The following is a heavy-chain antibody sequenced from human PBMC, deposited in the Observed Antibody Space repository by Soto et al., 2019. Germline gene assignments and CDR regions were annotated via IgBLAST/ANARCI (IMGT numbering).Heavy chain of an antibody. Sequence: ASVKVSCKASGGTFSSYAISWVRQAPGQGLEWMGRIIPILGIANYAQKFQGRVTITADKSTSTAYMELSSLRSEDTAVYYGGRDPPGEIHFANWGQGTLVTVSS. J-gene: IGHJ4*02. CDR1: GGTFSSYA. D-gene: IGHD2-2*01. V-gene: IGHV1-69*04. CDR2: IIPILGIA. CDR3: GRDPPGEIHFAN.